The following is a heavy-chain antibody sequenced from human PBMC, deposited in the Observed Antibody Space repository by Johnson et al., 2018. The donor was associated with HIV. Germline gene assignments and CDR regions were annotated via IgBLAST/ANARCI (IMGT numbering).Heavy chain of an antibody. V-gene: IGHV3-7*03. Sequence: VQLVESGGGVVRPGGSLRLSCAASGFTFSSYWMSWVRQAPGKGLEWVANIKQDGSEKYYVESVKGRFTISRDNAKNSLYLQMNSLRAEDTALYYCARLEYSSVIPLLVAFDIWGQGTMVTVSS. CDR2: IKQDGSEK. D-gene: IGHD6-6*01. J-gene: IGHJ3*02. CDR3: ARLEYSSVIPLLVAFDI. CDR1: GFTFSSYW.